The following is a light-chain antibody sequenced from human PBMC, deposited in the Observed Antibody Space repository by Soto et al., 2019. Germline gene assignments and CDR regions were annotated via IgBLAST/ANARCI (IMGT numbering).Light chain of an antibody. CDR3: QQYNNWPLT. CDR1: QSVSSSY. Sequence: EIVLTQSPGTLSLSPGERATLSCRASQSVSSSYLAWYQQKPGQAPRLLIYLTSTRATGIPARFSGSGSGTEFTLTISSLQSEDFAVYYCQQYNNWPLTFGGGTKVDIK. CDR2: LTS. V-gene: IGKV3-15*01. J-gene: IGKJ4*01.